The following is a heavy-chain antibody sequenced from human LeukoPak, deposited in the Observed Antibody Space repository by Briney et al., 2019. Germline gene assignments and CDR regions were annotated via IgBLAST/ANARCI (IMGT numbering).Heavy chain of an antibody. J-gene: IGHJ4*02. CDR3: ASSRGPMATMGPLVN. D-gene: IGHD5-24*01. CDR1: GGSINSSSYY. Sequence: SETLSLTCTVSGGSINSSSYYWGWIRQPPGKGLEWIGSIYYSGSTYYNPSLKSRVTISVDTSKNQFSLKLSSVTAADTAVYYCASSRGPMATMGPLVNWGQGALVTVSS. V-gene: IGHV4-39*01. CDR2: IYYSGST.